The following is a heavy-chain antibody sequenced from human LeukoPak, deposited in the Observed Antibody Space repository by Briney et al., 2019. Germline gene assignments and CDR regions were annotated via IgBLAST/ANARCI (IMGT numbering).Heavy chain of an antibody. CDR2: IIPIFGTA. CDR1: GGTFSSYA. CDR3: ARGRYYDFYNWFDP. V-gene: IGHV1-69*13. Sequence: SVKVSCKASGGTFSSYAISWVRQAPGQGLEWMGGIIPIFGTANYAQKFQGRVTITADESTSTAHMELSSLRSEDTAVYYCARGRYYDFYNWFDPWGQGTLVTVSS. J-gene: IGHJ5*02. D-gene: IGHD3-3*01.